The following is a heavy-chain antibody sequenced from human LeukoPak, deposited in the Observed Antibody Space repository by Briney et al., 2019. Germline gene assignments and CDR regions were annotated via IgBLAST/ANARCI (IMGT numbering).Heavy chain of an antibody. Sequence: GGSLRLSCAASGFTFSSYSMNWVRQAPGKGLEWLSYISHSSYTIYYADSVKGRFAISRDNAKNSLYLQMNSLRDEDTAVYYCARDYDSGTSYFDYWGQGTLVTVSS. D-gene: IGHD3-10*01. J-gene: IGHJ4*02. V-gene: IGHV3-48*02. CDR1: GFTFSSYS. CDR2: ISHSSYTI. CDR3: ARDYDSGTSYFDY.